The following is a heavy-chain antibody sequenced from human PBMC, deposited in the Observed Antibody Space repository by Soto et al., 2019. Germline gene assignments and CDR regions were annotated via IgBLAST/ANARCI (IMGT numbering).Heavy chain of an antibody. CDR1: RYTFRNHG. J-gene: IGHJ3*02. Sequence: SEEVSCRNSRYTFRNHGINWVRQDPGQGLEWMGWINPYNANTNYAQKLQGRVTMTTDTSTSTAYMDLRSLTSDDTAVYYCARDRVAGIWGDAFDIWGQGTMVTVSS. CDR2: INPYNANT. CDR3: ARDRVAGIWGDAFDI. V-gene: IGHV1-18*04. D-gene: IGHD3-16*01.